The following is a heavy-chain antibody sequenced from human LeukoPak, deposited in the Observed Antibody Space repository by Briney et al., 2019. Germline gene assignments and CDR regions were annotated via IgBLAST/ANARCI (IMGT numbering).Heavy chain of an antibody. CDR3: ARQVYGDYVRFDP. CDR2: IYYSGST. J-gene: IGHJ5*02. V-gene: IGHV4-39*01. Sequence: PSETLSLTCTVSGGSISSSSYYWGWIRQPTGKGLEWIGSIYYSGSTYYNPSLKSRVTISVDTSKNQFSLKLSSVTAADTAVYYCARQVYGDYVRFDPWGQGTLVTVSS. D-gene: IGHD4-17*01. CDR1: GGSISSSSYY.